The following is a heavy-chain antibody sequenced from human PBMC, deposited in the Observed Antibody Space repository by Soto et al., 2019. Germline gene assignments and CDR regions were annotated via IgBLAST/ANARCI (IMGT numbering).Heavy chain of an antibody. CDR1: GFTFSSYW. V-gene: IGHV3-7*01. D-gene: IGHD2-15*01. J-gene: IGHJ3*02. Sequence: EVQLVESGGGLVQPGGSLRLSCAASGFTFSSYWMSWVRQAPGKGLEWVANIKQDGSEKYYVDSVKGRFTISRDNAKNSLYLQINSLRAEDTAVYYCASGAYCSGGSCYQGLNAFDIWGQGTMVTVSS. CDR2: IKQDGSEK. CDR3: ASGAYCSGGSCYQGLNAFDI.